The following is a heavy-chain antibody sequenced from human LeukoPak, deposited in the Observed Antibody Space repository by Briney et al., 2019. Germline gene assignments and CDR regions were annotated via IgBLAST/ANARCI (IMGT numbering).Heavy chain of an antibody. J-gene: IGHJ6*02. D-gene: IGHD2-2*01. Sequence: PSETLSLTCTVSGVSISSGDYYWSWIRQPPGKGLEWIGYIYYSGSTYYNPSLKSRVTISVDTSKNQFSLKLSSVTAADTAVYYCARVDIVVVPAAKHQNYYYYYGMDVWGQGTTVTVSS. V-gene: IGHV4-30-4*01. CDR3: ARVDIVVVPAAKHQNYYYYYGMDV. CDR1: GVSISSGDYY. CDR2: IYYSGST.